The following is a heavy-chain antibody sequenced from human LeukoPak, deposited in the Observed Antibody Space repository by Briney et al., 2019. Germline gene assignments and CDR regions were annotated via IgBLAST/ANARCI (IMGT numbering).Heavy chain of an antibody. D-gene: IGHD3-10*01. Sequence: LETLSLTCTVSGGSISSYYWSWIRQPPGKGLEWIGYIYHSGSTYYNPSLKSRVTISVDRSKNQFSLKLSSVTAADTAVYYCARDRWFGEFHWYFDLWGRGTLVTVSS. J-gene: IGHJ2*01. CDR3: ARDRWFGEFHWYFDL. CDR2: IYHSGST. V-gene: IGHV4-59*12. CDR1: GGSISSYY.